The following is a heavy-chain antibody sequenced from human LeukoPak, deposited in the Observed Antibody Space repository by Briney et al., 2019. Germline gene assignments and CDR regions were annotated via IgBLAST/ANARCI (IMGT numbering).Heavy chain of an antibody. Sequence: PGGSLRLSCAASGFTFSSYGMHWVRQAPGKGLVWVSRINSDGSSTSYADSVKGRFTISRDNAKNTLYLQMNSLRVEDTAVYYCARGQYYYDSTGYYGYWGQGTLVTVSS. CDR1: GFTFSSYG. D-gene: IGHD3-22*01. V-gene: IGHV3-74*01. CDR3: ARGQYYYDSTGYYGY. J-gene: IGHJ4*02. CDR2: INSDGSST.